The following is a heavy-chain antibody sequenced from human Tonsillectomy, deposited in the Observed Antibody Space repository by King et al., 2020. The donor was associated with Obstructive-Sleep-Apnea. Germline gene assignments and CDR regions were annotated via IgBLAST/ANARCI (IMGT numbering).Heavy chain of an antibody. V-gene: IGHV1-46*01. J-gene: IGHJ4*02. CDR3: ARDGATGTTPGDY. CDR1: GYTFTSYY. Sequence: VQLVESGAEVKKPGASVKVSCKASGYTFTSYYMHWVRQAPGQGLEWMGIINSSGGGTSYAQKFQGRVTMTRDTSTSTVYMELSSLRSEDTAVYYCARDGATGTTPGDYWGQGTLVIVSS. CDR2: INSSGGGT. D-gene: IGHD1-7*01.